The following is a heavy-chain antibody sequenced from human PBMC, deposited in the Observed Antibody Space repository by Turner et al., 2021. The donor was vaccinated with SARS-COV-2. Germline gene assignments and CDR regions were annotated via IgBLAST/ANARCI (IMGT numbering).Heavy chain of an antibody. J-gene: IGHJ3*01. V-gene: IGHV3-74*01. CDR3: AGGAV. CDR2: VNSDGSST. Sequence: EGQLVESGGALVQPGGSLTLSCAASGFSFSNYWMHWVRQVPGKGLVWVSRVNSDGSSTVYADSVRGRFTLSRDNAKNMLYLQMNSLRVDDTAVDYCAGGAVWGQGTMLTVSS. CDR1: GFSFSNYW.